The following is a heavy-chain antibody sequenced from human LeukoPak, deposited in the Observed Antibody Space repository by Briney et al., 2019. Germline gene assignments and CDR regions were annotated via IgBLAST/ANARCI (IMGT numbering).Heavy chain of an antibody. CDR2: IHYSGKT. CDR3: AKVGGLAVAGTDNWMDP. D-gene: IGHD6-19*01. Sequence: SETLSLTCSVTGGSISRSSYYWGWIRQPPGEGLEWLGNIHYSGKTYYNPSLKSQVTISIDTSKNQFSLKLSSVTAADTAVYSCAKVGGLAVAGTDNWMDPWGQGTLVTVSS. CDR1: GGSISRSSYY. V-gene: IGHV4-39*02. J-gene: IGHJ5*02.